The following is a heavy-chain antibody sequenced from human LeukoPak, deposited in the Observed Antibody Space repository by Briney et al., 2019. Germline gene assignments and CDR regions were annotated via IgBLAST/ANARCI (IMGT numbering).Heavy chain of an antibody. CDR1: GYSFTSYW. D-gene: IGHD2-15*01. CDR2: IYPGDSDT. Sequence: GESLKISCKGSGYSFTSYWIGWVRQMPGKGLEWMGSIYPGDSDTRYSPSFQGQVTISADKSISTAYLQWSSLKASDTAMYYCARWVVAATGSYNWFDPWGQGTLVTVSS. J-gene: IGHJ5*02. V-gene: IGHV5-51*03. CDR3: ARWVVAATGSYNWFDP.